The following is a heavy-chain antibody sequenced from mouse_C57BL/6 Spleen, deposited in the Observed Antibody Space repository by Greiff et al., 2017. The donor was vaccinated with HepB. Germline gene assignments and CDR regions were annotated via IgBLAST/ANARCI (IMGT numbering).Heavy chain of an antibody. CDR1: GYSITSGYG. CDR3: ARTARIKY. CDR2: ISYSGST. J-gene: IGHJ2*01. V-gene: IGHV3-2*02. D-gene: IGHD1-2*01. Sequence: VQLKESGPGLVKPSQSLSLTCTVTGYSITSGYGWNWIRQFPGNKLEWMGYISYSGSTNYNPSLKSRISITLDTSKNQLFLQFNSVTTEDTATYYCARTARIKYWGQGTTLTVSS.